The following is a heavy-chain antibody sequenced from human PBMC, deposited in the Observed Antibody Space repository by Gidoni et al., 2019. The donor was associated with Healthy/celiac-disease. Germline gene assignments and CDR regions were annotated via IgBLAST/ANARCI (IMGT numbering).Heavy chain of an antibody. J-gene: IGHJ5*02. CDR3: ARQHGSGSYYYGGNWFDP. CDR1: GGSISSSY. D-gene: IGHD3-10*01. CDR2: IYYSGST. V-gene: IGHV4-59*08. Sequence: QVQLQESGPGLVKPSETLSLTCTVSGGSISSSYWSWIRQPPGKGLEWIGYIYYSGSTNYNPSLKSRVTISVDTSKNQFSLKLSSVTAADTAVYYCARQHGSGSYYYGGNWFDPWGQGTLVTVSS.